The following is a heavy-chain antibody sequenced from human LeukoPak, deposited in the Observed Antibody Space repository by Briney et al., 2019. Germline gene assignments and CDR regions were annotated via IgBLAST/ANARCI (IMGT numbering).Heavy chain of an antibody. CDR2: ISSSGSTI. CDR3: AELGITMIGGV. Sequence: PGRSLRLSCAASGFTFSSYEMNWVRQAPGKGLEWVSYISSSGSTIYYADSVKGRFTISRDNAKHSLYLQMNSLRAEDTAVYYCAELGITMIGGVWGKGTTVTISS. CDR1: GFTFSSYE. D-gene: IGHD3-10*02. J-gene: IGHJ6*04. V-gene: IGHV3-48*03.